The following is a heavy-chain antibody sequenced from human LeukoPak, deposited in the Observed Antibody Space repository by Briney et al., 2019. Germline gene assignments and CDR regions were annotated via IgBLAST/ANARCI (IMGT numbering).Heavy chain of an antibody. CDR1: GFTFSSYG. CDR3: AKDVSSGWYNAFDI. Sequence: GGSLRLSCAASGFTFSSYGMHWVRQAPGKGLEWVAFIRYDGSNKYYADSVKGRFTISGDNSKNTLYLQMNSLRAEDTAVYYCAKDVSSGWYNAFDIWGQGTMVTVSS. CDR2: IRYDGSNK. J-gene: IGHJ3*02. D-gene: IGHD6-19*01. V-gene: IGHV3-30*02.